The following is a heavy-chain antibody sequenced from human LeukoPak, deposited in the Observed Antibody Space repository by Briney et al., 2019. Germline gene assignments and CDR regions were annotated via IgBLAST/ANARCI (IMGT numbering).Heavy chain of an antibody. V-gene: IGHV3-48*03. D-gene: IGHD3-10*02. CDR3: AELGITMIGGV. J-gene: IGHJ6*04. CDR2: ISSSGSTI. CDR1: GFTFSSYE. Sequence: GGSLRLSCAASGFTFSSYEMNWVRQAPGKGLEWVSYISSSGSTIYDADSVKGRFTISRDNAKNSLYLQMNSLRAEDTAVYYCAELGITMIGGVWGKGTTVTISS.